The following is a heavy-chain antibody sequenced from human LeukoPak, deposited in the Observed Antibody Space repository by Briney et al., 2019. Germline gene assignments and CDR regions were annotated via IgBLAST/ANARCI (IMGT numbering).Heavy chain of an antibody. Sequence: SETLSLTCTVSGGSISSYYWGWIRQPPGKGLEWIGYFYYGGNTNYNPSLKSRVTISVDTSKNQFSLKLNSVTAADTAVYYCARDRSVGLDSGSYQPHYYYYGMDVWGQGTTVTVSS. J-gene: IGHJ6*02. CDR3: ARDRSVGLDSGSYQPHYYYYGMDV. V-gene: IGHV4-59*01. CDR2: FYYGGNT. CDR1: GGSISSYY. D-gene: IGHD1-26*01.